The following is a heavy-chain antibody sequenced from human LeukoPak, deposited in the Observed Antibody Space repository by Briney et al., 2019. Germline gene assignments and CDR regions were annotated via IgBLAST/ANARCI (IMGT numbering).Heavy chain of an antibody. J-gene: IGHJ4*02. CDR1: GFTFSDYA. V-gene: IGHV3-30-3*01. CDR2: ISYDGSNK. D-gene: IGHD4-17*01. Sequence: TGGSLRLSCAASGFTFSDYAMHWVRQAPGKGLEWVAVISYDGSNKYYVDSVKGRFTISKDNSKNTLYLQMNSLRAEDTAVYYCAKDYYGDPFDYWGQGTLVTVSS. CDR3: AKDYYGDPFDY.